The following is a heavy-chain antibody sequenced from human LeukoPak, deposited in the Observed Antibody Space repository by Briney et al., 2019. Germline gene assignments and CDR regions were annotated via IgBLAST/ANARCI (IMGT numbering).Heavy chain of an antibody. CDR3: ARGSYYYDTSNYYLNWFDP. CDR1: GGSISSYY. CDR2: IYYSGST. Sequence: SETLSLTCTVSGGSISSYYWSWIRQPPGKGLEWIGYIYYSGSTNYNPSLKSRVTISVDTSKNQFSLKLSSVTAADTAVYYCARGSYYYDTSNYYLNWFDPWGQGTLVTVSS. J-gene: IGHJ5*02. D-gene: IGHD3-22*01. V-gene: IGHV4-59*08.